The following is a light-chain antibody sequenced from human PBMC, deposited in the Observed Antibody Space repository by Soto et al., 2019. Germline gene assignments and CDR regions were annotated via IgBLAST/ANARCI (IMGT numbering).Light chain of an antibody. Sequence: QSVLTQPASVSGSPGQSITISCTGSVSDVGSFGPVSWYQQHPGQVPKLIIYEGNRRPSGVSSRFSDSKSGNTASLTISGLQAEDEADYYCCSYVGARTYVFGTGTKVTVL. V-gene: IGLV2-23*01. CDR2: EGN. J-gene: IGLJ1*01. CDR3: CSYVGARTYV. CDR1: VSDVGSFGP.